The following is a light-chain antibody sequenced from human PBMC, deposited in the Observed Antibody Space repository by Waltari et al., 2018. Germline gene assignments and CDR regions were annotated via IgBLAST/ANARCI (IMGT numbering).Light chain of an antibody. CDR3: QSYDSNYRGI. V-gene: IGLV6-57*02. Sequence: VQWYHQRPAGVPVNLIYEDNKRLSGVPDRFSGSVDSLSNSASLTISGLQTDDEGDYYCQSYDSNYRGIVGGGTRLTVL. CDR2: EDN. J-gene: IGLJ2*01.